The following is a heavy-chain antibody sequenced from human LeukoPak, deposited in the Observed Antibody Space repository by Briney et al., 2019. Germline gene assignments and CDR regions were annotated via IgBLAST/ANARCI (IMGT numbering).Heavy chain of an antibody. CDR3: VRDVGYSYMP. CDR1: GFTFRSYW. CDR2: VNSDGSST. D-gene: IGHD5-18*01. V-gene: IGHV3-74*01. J-gene: IGHJ4*02. Sequence: GGSLRLSCAASGFTFRSYWMHWVRQTPGKGLVWVAHVNSDGSSTNCADSVKGRFTISRDNAKNTLTLQMNSLRAEDTAVYYCVRDVGYSYMPWGQGTLVTVSS.